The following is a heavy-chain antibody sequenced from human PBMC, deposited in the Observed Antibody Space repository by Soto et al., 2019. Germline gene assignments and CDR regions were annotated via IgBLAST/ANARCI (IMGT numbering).Heavy chain of an antibody. Sequence: QVQLVQSGAEVKKPGSSVKVSCKASGGTFISYAISWVRQAPGRGLEWMGGIIPVFGTANYTQKFQGRVTITADESTSTAYMELSSLRSEDTALYYCARGRVTTYLEAFDYWGQGTLVTVSS. D-gene: IGHD4-17*01. V-gene: IGHV1-69*01. CDR3: ARGRVTTYLEAFDY. CDR2: IIPVFGTA. J-gene: IGHJ4*02. CDR1: GGTFISYA.